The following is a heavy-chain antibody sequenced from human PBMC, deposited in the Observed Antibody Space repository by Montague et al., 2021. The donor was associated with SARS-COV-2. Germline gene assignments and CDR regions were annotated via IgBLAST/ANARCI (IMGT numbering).Heavy chain of an antibody. D-gene: IGHD4-23*01. CDR2: INQGGTEI. V-gene: IGHV3-7*01. CDR1: GFTFTNYW. CDR3: ARRNYGGDKYYYYGMDV. Sequence: SLSLSCAASGFTFTNYWLSWLRQAPGKGPEWVANINQGGTEIHYLDSVNGRFTISRDNAKNSLYLQMNSLRAEDTAVYYCARRNYGGDKYYYYGMDVWGQGTTVTVSS. J-gene: IGHJ6*02.